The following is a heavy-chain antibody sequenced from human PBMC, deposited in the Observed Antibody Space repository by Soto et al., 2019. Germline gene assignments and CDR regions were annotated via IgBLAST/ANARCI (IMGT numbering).Heavy chain of an antibody. CDR3: AHDPGLAGTSRLFDF. V-gene: IGHV2-5*01. D-gene: IGHD2-2*01. CDR1: GFSLDTTGVG. J-gene: IGHJ4*02. Sequence: QITLKESGPTVVKPTETLTLTCTFSGFSLDTTGVGVGWIRQPPGKALEWLALIYWHDDKRYSPSLKTRLTIAKATSKNQVVLTMTDMDPADTGTYYCAHDPGLAGTSRLFDFWGQGILVAVSS. CDR2: IYWHDDK.